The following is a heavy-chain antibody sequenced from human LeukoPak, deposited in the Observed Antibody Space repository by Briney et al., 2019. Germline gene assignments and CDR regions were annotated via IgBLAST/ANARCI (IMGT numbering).Heavy chain of an antibody. Sequence: PGRSLRLSCAASGFTFSNFGMHWVRQAPGKGLEWVAVISYDGKNEYYTDSVKGRFTISRDNAKNTLYLQMNSLRAEDTAVYYCAKQMAVDYFDYWGQGTLVIVSS. D-gene: IGHD5-24*01. J-gene: IGHJ4*02. CDR2: ISYDGKNE. CDR1: GFTFSNFG. CDR3: AKQMAVDYFDY. V-gene: IGHV3-30*18.